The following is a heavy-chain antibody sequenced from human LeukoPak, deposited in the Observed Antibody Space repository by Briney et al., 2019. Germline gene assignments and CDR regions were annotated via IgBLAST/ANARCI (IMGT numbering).Heavy chain of an antibody. CDR2: ISGSGDST. Sequence: GGSLRLSCAASGFTFSSYAMSWVRQAPGKGLEWVSAISGSGDSTYYADSVKGRFTISRDNSKNTLYLQMNSLRAEDTAVYYSAKDSGYYDFWSGYPWGQGTLVTVSS. J-gene: IGHJ5*02. CDR1: GFTFSSYA. CDR3: AKDSGYYDFWSGYP. D-gene: IGHD3-3*01. V-gene: IGHV3-23*01.